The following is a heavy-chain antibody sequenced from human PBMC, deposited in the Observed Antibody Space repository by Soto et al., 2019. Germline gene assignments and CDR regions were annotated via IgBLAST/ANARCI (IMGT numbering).Heavy chain of an antibody. J-gene: IGHJ6*03. CDR3: AKKGLRGDYYYYMDV. D-gene: IGHD5-12*01. Sequence: GESLKISCAISGFTFSSYGMSWVRQAPGKGLEWVSGISEGGGSTYYADSVKGRFTISRDNSKNTLYMQMKSLRVEDTAVYYCAKKGLRGDYYYYMDVWGKGTTVTVSS. V-gene: IGHV3-23*01. CDR1: GFTFSSYG. CDR2: ISEGGGST.